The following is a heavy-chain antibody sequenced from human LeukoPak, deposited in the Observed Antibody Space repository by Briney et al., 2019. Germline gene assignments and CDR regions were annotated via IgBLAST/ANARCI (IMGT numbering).Heavy chain of an antibody. D-gene: IGHD3-3*01. Sequence: GRSLRLSCAASGFTFSDYAMHWVRQAPDKGLEWVAVLSYGGTNKYYADSVKGRFTISRDNSKNTMFLQMNSLRAEDTAVYHCARDRSGYANDAFDFWGQGTMVTVSS. CDR1: GFTFSDYA. CDR2: LSYGGTNK. J-gene: IGHJ3*01. V-gene: IGHV3-30-3*01. CDR3: ARDRSGYANDAFDF.